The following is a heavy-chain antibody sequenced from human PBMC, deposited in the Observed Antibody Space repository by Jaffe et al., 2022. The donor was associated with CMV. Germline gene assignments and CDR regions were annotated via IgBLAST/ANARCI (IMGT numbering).Heavy chain of an antibody. V-gene: IGHV3-7*01. Sequence: EVQLVESGGGLVQPGGSLRLSCAASGFTFSSYWMSWVRQAPGKGLEWVANIKQDGSEKYYVDSVKGRFTISRDNAKNSLYLQMNSLRAEDTAVYYCARDLVSSRVADWYFDLWGRGTLVTVSS. CDR3: ARDLVSSRVADWYFDL. CDR1: GFTFSSYW. CDR2: IKQDGSEK. D-gene: IGHD2-15*01. J-gene: IGHJ2*01.